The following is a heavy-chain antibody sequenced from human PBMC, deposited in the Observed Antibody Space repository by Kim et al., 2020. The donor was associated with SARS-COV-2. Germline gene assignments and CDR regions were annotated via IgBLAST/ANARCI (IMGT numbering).Heavy chain of an antibody. Sequence: ASVKVSCKASGYTFTSYAMNWVRQAPGQGLEWMGWINTNTGNPTYAQGFTGRFVFSLDTSVSTAYLQISSLKAEDTAVYYCARGQRRRVHNWFDPWGQGTLVTVSS. V-gene: IGHV7-4-1*02. CDR2: INTNTGNP. D-gene: IGHD3-10*01. CDR1: GYTFTSYA. CDR3: ARGQRRRVHNWFDP. J-gene: IGHJ5*02.